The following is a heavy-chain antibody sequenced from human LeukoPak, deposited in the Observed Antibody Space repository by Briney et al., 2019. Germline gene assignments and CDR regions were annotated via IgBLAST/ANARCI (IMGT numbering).Heavy chain of an antibody. D-gene: IGHD3-3*01. Sequence: SETLSLTCTVSGGSISSIGHYWSWIRQPPGKGLEWIGYIYHSGNTYYNPSLKSRVTISVDRSNNQFSLNLSSVTAADTAVYYCARAHGEFWSGYLYYFDYWGQGTLVTVSS. CDR1: GGSISSIGHY. CDR3: ARAHGEFWSGYLYYFDY. J-gene: IGHJ4*02. CDR2: IYHSGNT. V-gene: IGHV4-30-2*01.